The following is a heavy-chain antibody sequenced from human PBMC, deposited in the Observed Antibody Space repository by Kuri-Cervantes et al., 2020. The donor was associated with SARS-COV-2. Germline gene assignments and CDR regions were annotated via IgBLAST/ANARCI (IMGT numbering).Heavy chain of an antibody. D-gene: IGHD2-8*01. CDR1: GFSFSSYS. CDR2: ISSSSSYI. V-gene: IGHV3-21*01. J-gene: IGHJ4*02. Sequence: AETLSLTCAASGFSFSSYSMNWVRRAPRKELEWVSSISSSSSYIYYADSLKSRFTISRDNAKNSLYLQTNSLRDEDTAVYYCARDKGIIGYCTNDVCGPLFDYWGQGTLVTVSS. CDR3: ARDKGIIGYCTNDVCGPLFDY.